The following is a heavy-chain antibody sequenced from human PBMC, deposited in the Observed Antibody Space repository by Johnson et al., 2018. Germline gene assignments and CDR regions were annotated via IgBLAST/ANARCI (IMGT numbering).Heavy chain of an antibody. CDR3: ARDEGDAFDI. V-gene: IGHV3-33*01. CDR1: GFTFSTYG. CDR2: IWYDGSNK. Sequence: QVQLVQSGGGVVQPGRSXRLSCAASGFTFSTYGMHWVRQAPGKGLEWVAVIWYDGSNKYYVDSVKGRFTISRDNSKKTLYLQMNSLRAEDTAVYYCARDEGDAFDIWGQGTMVTVSS. J-gene: IGHJ3*02.